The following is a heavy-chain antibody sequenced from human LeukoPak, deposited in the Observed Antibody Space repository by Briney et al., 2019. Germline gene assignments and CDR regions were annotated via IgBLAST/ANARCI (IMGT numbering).Heavy chain of an antibody. J-gene: IGHJ4*02. V-gene: IGHV3-23*01. CDR1: AFTFSTYA. CDR2: ITGGGGST. D-gene: IGHD3-16*02. Sequence: GGSLRLSCAASAFTFSTYAMSWVRQAPGKGLEWVSVITGGGGSTFYADSVKGRFTISRDSSKNTLYLQMNSLRAEDTAVYYCAKSDDYVWGSYRPQGSRYYFDYWGQGTLVTVSS. CDR3: AKSDDYVWGSYRPQGSRYYFDY.